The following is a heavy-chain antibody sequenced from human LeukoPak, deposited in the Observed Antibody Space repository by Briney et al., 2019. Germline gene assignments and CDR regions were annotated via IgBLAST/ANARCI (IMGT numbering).Heavy chain of an antibody. J-gene: IGHJ4*02. CDR2: IYYSGST. Sequence: PSETLSLTCTVSGGSLSSYYWSWIRQPPGKGLEWIGYIYYSGSTNYNPSLKSRVTISVDTSRNQFSLKLSSVTAADTAVYYCALGATTFRYWGQGTLVTVSS. V-gene: IGHV4-59*01. CDR3: ALGATTFRY. D-gene: IGHD1-26*01. CDR1: GGSLSSYY.